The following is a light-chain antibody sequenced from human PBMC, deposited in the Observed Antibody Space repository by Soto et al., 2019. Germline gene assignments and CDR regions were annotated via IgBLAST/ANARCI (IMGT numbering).Light chain of an antibody. CDR1: QSIGNW. J-gene: IGKJ3*01. V-gene: IGKV1-5*03. CDR3: QQYNSYV. Sequence: DIQMTHSPSTLPASVRDRVILTARASQSIGNWLAWYQQKPGKAPKLLIYKASSLESGVPTRFSGSGSGTDFTLTISSLQPEDFATYYCQQYNSYVFGPGTKVDN. CDR2: KAS.